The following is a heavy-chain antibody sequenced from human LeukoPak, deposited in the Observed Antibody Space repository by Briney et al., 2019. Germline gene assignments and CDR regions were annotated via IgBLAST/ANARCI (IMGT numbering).Heavy chain of an antibody. D-gene: IGHD3-22*01. CDR1: GFTFSNYA. V-gene: IGHV3-23*01. Sequence: PGRSLRLSCAASGFTFSNYAMSWVRQAPRKGLEWVSAISGSDGRTYYADSVKGRFTISRDNSKNTLYLQMNSLRADDTAVYYCAREGINYYFDNSGHPFYFDYWGQETLVTVSS. J-gene: IGHJ4*02. CDR2: ISGSDGRT. CDR3: AREGINYYFDNSGHPFYFDY.